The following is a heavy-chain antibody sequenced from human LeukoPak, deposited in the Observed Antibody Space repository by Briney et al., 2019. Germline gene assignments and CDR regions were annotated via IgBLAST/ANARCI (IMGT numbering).Heavy chain of an antibody. CDR1: GFTFSSYE. D-gene: IGHD3/OR15-3a*01. J-gene: IGHJ4*02. CDR2: ISSSGSTI. Sequence: GGSLRLSCAASGFTFSSYEMNWVRQAPGRGLEWVSYISSSGSTIYYADSVKGRFTISRDNAKNSLYLQMNSLRAEDTAVYYCARDGLSIDYWGQGTLVTVSS. CDR3: ARDGLSIDY. V-gene: IGHV3-48*03.